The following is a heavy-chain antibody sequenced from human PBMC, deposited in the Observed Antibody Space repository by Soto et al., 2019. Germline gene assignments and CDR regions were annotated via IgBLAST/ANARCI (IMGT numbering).Heavy chain of an antibody. J-gene: IGHJ4*02. CDR3: TRDRSESYAD. CDR2: ISYDGNNE. V-gene: IGHV3-30*04. Sequence: QVQLVESGGGVVQPGRSLRLSCAASGFTFSSYVMHWVRQAPGKGLEWVAVISYDGNNEYYADSVKGRFTISRDNSKNTLSLQMNSLKAEDTAVYYCTRDRSESYADWGQGTLVTVSS. D-gene: IGHD3-16*01. CDR1: GFTFSSYV.